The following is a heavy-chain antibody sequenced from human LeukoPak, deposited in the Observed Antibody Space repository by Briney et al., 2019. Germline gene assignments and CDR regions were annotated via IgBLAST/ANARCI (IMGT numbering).Heavy chain of an antibody. D-gene: IGHD3-22*01. V-gene: IGHV1-2*02. J-gene: IGHJ4*02. CDR3: AANYYDSSGYYAPGGY. Sequence: ASVKVSCKASGYTLTGYYMHWVRQAPGQGLEWMGWINPNSGGTNYAQKFQGRVTMTRDTSISTAYMELSRLRSDDTAVYYCAANYYDSSGYYAPGGYWGQGTLVTVSS. CDR2: INPNSGGT. CDR1: GYTLTGYY.